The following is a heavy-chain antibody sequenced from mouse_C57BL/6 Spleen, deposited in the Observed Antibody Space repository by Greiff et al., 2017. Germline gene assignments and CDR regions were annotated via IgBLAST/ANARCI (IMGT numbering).Heavy chain of an antibody. CDR2: IYPRSGNT. CDR3: AREGDDSAWFAY. CDR1: GYTFTSYG. V-gene: IGHV1-81*01. Sequence: QVQLQQSGAELARPGASVTLSCKASGYTFTSYGISWVKQRTGQGLEWIGEIYPRSGNTYYNEKFKGKATLTADKSSSTAYMDLRILTSEDSAVYFCAREGDDSAWFAYWGQGTLVTVSA. D-gene: IGHD2-4*01. J-gene: IGHJ3*01.